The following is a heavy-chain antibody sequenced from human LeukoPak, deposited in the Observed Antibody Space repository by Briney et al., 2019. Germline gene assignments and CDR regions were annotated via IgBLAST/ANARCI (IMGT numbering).Heavy chain of an antibody. V-gene: IGHV3-33*01. J-gene: IGHJ3*02. CDR3: ARRGGMSSIATAEAFDI. CDR1: GFTFSSYG. CDR2: IWYDGSKK. D-gene: IGHD6-13*01. Sequence: PGGSLRLSCAASGFTFSSYGMHWVRQAPAKGMEWVAFIWYDGSKKYYADSVKGRFTISRDNSKNTLYLQMNSLRAEDTAVYYCARRGGMSSIATAEAFDIWGQGTMVTVSS.